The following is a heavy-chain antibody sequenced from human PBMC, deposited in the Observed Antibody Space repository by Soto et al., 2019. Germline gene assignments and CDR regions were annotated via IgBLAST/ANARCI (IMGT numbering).Heavy chain of an antibody. CDR2: ISGSGGST. CDR1: GFTFSSYA. J-gene: IGHJ4*02. CDR3: AKVPAVAALKRYYFDY. D-gene: IGHD6-19*01. Sequence: GGSLRLSCAASGFTFSSYAMSWVRQAPGKGLEWVSAISGSGGSTYYADSVKGRFTISRDNSKNTLYLQMNSLRAEDTAVYYCAKVPAVAALKRYYFDYWGQGTLVTVSS. V-gene: IGHV3-23*01.